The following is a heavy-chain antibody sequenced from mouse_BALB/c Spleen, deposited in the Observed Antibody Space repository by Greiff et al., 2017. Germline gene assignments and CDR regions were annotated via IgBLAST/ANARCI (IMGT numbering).Heavy chain of an antibody. V-gene: IGHV8-12*01. CDR1: GFSLSTSGMG. J-gene: IGHJ2*01. CDR3: ARRAWDYEAFDY. Sequence: QVTLKESGPGILQPSQTLSLTCSFSGFSLSTSGMGVSWIRQPSGKGLEWLAHIYWDDDKRYNPSLKSRLTISKDTSRNQVFLKITSVDTADTATYYCARRAWDYEAFDYWGQGTTLTVSS. CDR2: IYWDDDK. D-gene: IGHD2-4*01.